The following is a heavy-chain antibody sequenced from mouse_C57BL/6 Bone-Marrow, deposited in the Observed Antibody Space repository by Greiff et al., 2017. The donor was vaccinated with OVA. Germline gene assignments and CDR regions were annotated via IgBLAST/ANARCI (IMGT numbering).Heavy chain of an antibody. D-gene: IGHD2-4*01. V-gene: IGHV1-26*01. CDR3: AREEAYDYDWMDY. J-gene: IGHJ4*01. Sequence: EVQLQQSGPELVKPGASVKISCKASGYTFTDYYMNWVKQSHGKSLEWIGDINPNNGGTSYNQKFKGKATLTVAKSSSTAYMELRSLTSEDSAVYYCAREEAYDYDWMDYWGQGTSVTVSS. CDR1: GYTFTDYY. CDR2: INPNNGGT.